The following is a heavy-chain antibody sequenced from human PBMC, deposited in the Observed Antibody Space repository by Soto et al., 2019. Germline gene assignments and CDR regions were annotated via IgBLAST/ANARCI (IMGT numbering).Heavy chain of an antibody. D-gene: IGHD2-21*02. J-gene: IGHJ4*02. CDR2: ITSSSSTI. Sequence: GGSLRLSCAASGFTFTSNSMNWVRQAPGKGLEWISYITSSSSTIYYADSVKGRFTISRDNAKNSLYLQMNSLRDDDTAVYYCARGRVGTAYFDSWGQGALVTVSS. CDR3: ARGRVGTAYFDS. CDR1: GFTFTSNS. V-gene: IGHV3-48*02.